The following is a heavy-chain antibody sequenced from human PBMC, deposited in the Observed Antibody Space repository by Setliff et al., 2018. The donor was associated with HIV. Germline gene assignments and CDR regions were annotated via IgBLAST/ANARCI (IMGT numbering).Heavy chain of an antibody. CDR2: IFYSGST. D-gene: IGHD3-22*01. CDR1: GGSISSGGYY. CDR3: ARGLPHYYDSSGYYYFDY. V-gene: IGHV4-31*03. J-gene: IGHJ4*02. Sequence: SETLSLTCTVSGGSISSGGYYWSWIRQHPGKGLEWIGYIFYSGSTYYNPSLKSRVTISVDTSKNQFSLKLSSVTAADTAVYYCARGLPHYYDSSGYYYFDYWGQGTLVTVSS.